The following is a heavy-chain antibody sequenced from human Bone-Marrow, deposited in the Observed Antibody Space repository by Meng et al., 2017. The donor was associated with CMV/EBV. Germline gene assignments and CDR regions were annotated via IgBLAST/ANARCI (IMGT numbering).Heavy chain of an antibody. V-gene: IGHV4-39*07. Sequence: SEPLSLTCTVSGGSISSSSYYWGWIRQPPGKGLEWIGSICYSGSTYYNPSLKSRVTISVDTSKNQFSLKLGSVTAADTAVYYCARGGGGSGWSKIVDYWGQGTLVTRLL. CDR2: ICYSGST. J-gene: IGHJ4*02. D-gene: IGHD6-19*01. CDR3: ARGGGGSGWSKIVDY. CDR1: GGSISSSSYY.